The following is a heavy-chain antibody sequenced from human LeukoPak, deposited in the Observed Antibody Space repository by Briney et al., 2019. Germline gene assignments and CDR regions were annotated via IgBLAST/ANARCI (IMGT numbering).Heavy chain of an antibody. D-gene: IGHD1-26*01. V-gene: IGHV3-64*01. J-gene: IGHJ2*01. CDR3: ARGRQGAKTRYFDL. Sequence: GGSLRLSCAAPGIIFSNYAMHWVRQGPGKGLECISTISSDGGSTYYANSVKGRFTISRDNSKNTLYLQMGSLRAEDMAVYYCARGRQGAKTRYFDLWGRGTRVTVSS. CDR2: ISSDGGST. CDR1: GIIFSNYA.